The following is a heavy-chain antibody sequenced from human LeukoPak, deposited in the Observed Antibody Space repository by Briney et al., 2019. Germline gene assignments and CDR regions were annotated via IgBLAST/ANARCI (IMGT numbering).Heavy chain of an antibody. CDR3: AKDNSGDFDY. CDR2: ISYDGSNK. CDR1: GFTFSSYG. Sequence: GGSLRLSCAASGFTFSSYGMHWVRQAPGKGLEWVAVISYDGSNKYYADSVKGRFTISRDNSKNTLYLQMNSLRAEDTAVYYCAKDNSGDFDYWGQGTLVTVSS. J-gene: IGHJ4*02. D-gene: IGHD2-21*01. V-gene: IGHV3-30*18.